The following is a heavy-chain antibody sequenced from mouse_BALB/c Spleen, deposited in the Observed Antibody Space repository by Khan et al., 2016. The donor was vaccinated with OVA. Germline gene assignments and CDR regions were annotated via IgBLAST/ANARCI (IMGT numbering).Heavy chain of an antibody. CDR1: GYSITTNYA. J-gene: IGHJ4*01. CDR2: ISYSGST. V-gene: IGHV3-2*02. CDR3: TRNKCYGYAVDY. Sequence: EVQLQESGPGLVKPSQSLSLTCTVTGYSITTNYAWDWIRQFPGNKLEWMGYISYSGSTSYNPSLKSRISITRDTSKNQFFLQLNSVNTEDTATDNGTRNKCYGYAVDYWGQGTSVTVSS. D-gene: IGHD1-1*01.